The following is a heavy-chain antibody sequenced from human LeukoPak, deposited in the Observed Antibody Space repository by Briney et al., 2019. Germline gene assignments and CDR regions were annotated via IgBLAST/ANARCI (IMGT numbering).Heavy chain of an antibody. CDR1: GFTFSSYG. CDR2: IWYDGSNK. D-gene: IGHD6-13*01. CDR3: APAYSSSLYGYFQH. V-gene: IGHV3-33*01. J-gene: IGHJ1*01. Sequence: GRSLRLSCAASGFTFSSYGMHWVRQAPGKGLEWVAVIWYDGSNKYYADSVKGRFTISRDNSKNTLYLQMNSLRAEDTAVYYCAPAYSSSLYGYFQHWGQGTLVTVSS.